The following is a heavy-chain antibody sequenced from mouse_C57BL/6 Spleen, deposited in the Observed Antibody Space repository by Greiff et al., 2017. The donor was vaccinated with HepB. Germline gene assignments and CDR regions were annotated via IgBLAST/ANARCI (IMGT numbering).Heavy chain of an antibody. CDR1: GYTFTDYY. CDR2: INPNNGGT. Sequence: EVQLQQSGPELVKPGASVKISCKASGYTFTDYYMNWVKQSHGKSLEWIGDINPNNGGTSYNQKFKGKATLTVDKSSSTAYMELRSLTSEDSAVYYCAREGVLYWGQGTLVTVSA. CDR3: AREGVLY. V-gene: IGHV1-26*01. J-gene: IGHJ3*01.